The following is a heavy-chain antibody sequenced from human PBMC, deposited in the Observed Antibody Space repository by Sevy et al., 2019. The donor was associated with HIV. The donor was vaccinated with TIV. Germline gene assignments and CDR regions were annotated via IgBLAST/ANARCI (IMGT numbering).Heavy chain of an antibody. V-gene: IGHV3-15*01. CDR2: IKSKTDGETT. CDR1: GFTFINAW. Sequence: GGSLRLSCAASGFTFINAWMSWVRQAPGKGLEWVGRIKSKTDGETTDFAAPVKGRFTISRDDSKNTLYLQMNSLKTEDTAVYYCTTAFLYCSAGTCLRPPWVQGTLVTVSS. J-gene: IGHJ5*02. CDR3: TTAFLYCSAGTCLRPP. D-gene: IGHD2-15*01.